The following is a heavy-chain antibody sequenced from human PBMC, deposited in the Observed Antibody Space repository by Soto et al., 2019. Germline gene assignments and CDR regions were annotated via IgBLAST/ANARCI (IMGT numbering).Heavy chain of an antibody. J-gene: IGHJ3*02. CDR1: GGSISSSSYY. CDR3: ARHLTAADAFDI. V-gene: IGHV4-39*01. D-gene: IGHD6-13*01. CDR2: IYYSGST. Sequence: SETLSLTCTVSGGSISSSSYYWGWIRQPPGKGLEWIGSIYYSGSTYYNPSLESRVTISVDTSKNQFSLKLSSVTAADTAVYYCARHLTAADAFDIWGQGTMVTVSS.